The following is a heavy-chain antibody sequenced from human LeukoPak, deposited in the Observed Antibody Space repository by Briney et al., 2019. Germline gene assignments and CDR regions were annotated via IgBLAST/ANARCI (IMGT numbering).Heavy chain of an antibody. D-gene: IGHD3-10*01. CDR1: GFTFSNYW. CDR3: AREKITMVRGVNMGLDY. Sequence: GGSLRLSCAASGFTFSNYWMHWVRQVPGKGLVWVSRINPGGSSTTYADSVKGRFTISRNNAKNSLYLQMNSLRAEDTAVYYCAREKITMVRGVNMGLDYWGQGTLVTVSS. CDR2: INPGGSST. J-gene: IGHJ4*02. V-gene: IGHV3-74*01.